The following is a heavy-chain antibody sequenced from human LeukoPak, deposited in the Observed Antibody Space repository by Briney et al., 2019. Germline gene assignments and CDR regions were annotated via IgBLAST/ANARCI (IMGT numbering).Heavy chain of an antibody. CDR3: ARTTYGDY. CDR1: GFTLGSYW. V-gene: IGHV3-7*02. CDR2: IKEDGSET. Sequence: PGGSLRLSCAASGFTLGSYWMTWVRQAPRKGLEWAAAIKEDGSETYYVGSVKGRFTISRDNAKNSLYLQMSSLRAEDTAVYYCARTTYGDYWGQGTLVTVSS. D-gene: IGHD1-1*01. J-gene: IGHJ4*02.